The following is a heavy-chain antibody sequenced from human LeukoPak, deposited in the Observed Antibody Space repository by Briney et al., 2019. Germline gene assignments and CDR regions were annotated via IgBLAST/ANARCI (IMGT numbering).Heavy chain of an antibody. D-gene: IGHD3-22*01. J-gene: IGHJ3*02. Sequence: GGSLRLSCAASGFTFSSYVMHWVRQAPGKGLEWVAVISYDGSNKYYADSVKGRFTISRDNSKNTLYLQMNSLRAEDTAVYYCAKDFGSSSGYWDDAFDIWGQGTMVTVSS. V-gene: IGHV3-30*18. CDR2: ISYDGSNK. CDR1: GFTFSSYV. CDR3: AKDFGSSSGYWDDAFDI.